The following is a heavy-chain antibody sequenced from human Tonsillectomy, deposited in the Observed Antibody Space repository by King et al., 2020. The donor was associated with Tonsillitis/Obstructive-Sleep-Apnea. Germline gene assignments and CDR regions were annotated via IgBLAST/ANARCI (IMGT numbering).Heavy chain of an antibody. CDR1: GGTFSSYA. J-gene: IGHJ4*02. D-gene: IGHD5-12*01. CDR3: AREYSGYDLPYYFDY. CDR2: IIPIFGTA. V-gene: IGHV1-69*12. Sequence: GQLVQSGAEVKKPGSSVKVSCKASGGTFSSYAVSWVRQAPGQGLEWMGGIIPIFGTANYAQKFQGRVTITADESTSTAYMELSSLRSEDTAVYYCAREYSGYDLPYYFDYWGQGTLVTVSS.